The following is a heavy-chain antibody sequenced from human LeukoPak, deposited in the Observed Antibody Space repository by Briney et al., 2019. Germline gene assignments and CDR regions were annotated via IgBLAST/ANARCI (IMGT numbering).Heavy chain of an antibody. CDR2: VNPNSGGT. CDR1: GYTFTGYY. V-gene: IGHV1-2*04. J-gene: IGHJ3*02. D-gene: IGHD6-19*01. Sequence: GASVKVSCKASGYTFTGYYMHWVRQAPGQGLEWMGWVNPNSGGTNYAQKFQGWVTMTRDTSISTAYMELSRLRSDDTAVYYCARDADTLSSGWEGAAFDIWGQGTTVTVSS. CDR3: ARDADTLSSGWEGAAFDI.